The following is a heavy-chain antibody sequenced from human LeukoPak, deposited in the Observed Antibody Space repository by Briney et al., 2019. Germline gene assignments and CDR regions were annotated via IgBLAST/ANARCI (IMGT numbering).Heavy chain of an antibody. CDR3: ARAAIYDILTGWVAFDI. CDR1: GGSISSYY. CDR2: IYTSGST. D-gene: IGHD3-9*01. J-gene: IGHJ3*02. V-gene: IGHV4-4*07. Sequence: SETLSLTCTVSGGSISSYYWSWIRQSAGKGLEWIGRIYTSGSTNYNPSLKSRVTMSVDTSKNQFSLKLSSVTAADTAVYYCARAAIYDILTGWVAFDIWGQGTMVTVSS.